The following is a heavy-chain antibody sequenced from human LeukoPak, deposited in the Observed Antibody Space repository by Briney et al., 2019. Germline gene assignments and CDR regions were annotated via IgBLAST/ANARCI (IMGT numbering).Heavy chain of an antibody. D-gene: IGHD3-3*01. CDR1: GYTFNSYG. CDR2: VSPYTGST. Sequence: ASVEVSCKASGYTFNSYGISWVRQAPGQGLEWMGWVSPYTGSTRYAQSLQGRVTMTTDTSTGTAYMELRSLTSDDTAVYYCAREVWSGYYIDYWGQGTLVTVSS. J-gene: IGHJ4*02. V-gene: IGHV1-18*01. CDR3: AREVWSGYYIDY.